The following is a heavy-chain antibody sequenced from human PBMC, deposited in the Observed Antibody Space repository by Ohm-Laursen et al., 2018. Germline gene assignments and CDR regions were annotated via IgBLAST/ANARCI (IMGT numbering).Heavy chain of an antibody. D-gene: IGHD6-19*01. V-gene: IGHV4-4*07. CDR1: GGSISSYY. Sequence: SGTLSLTCTVSGGSISSYYWSWIRQPAGKGLEWIGRFYTSGSTNYNPSLKSRVTMSVDTSKNQFSLKLSSVTAADTAVYYCARQESSGWYLDYWGQGTLVTVSS. J-gene: IGHJ4*02. CDR3: ARQESSGWYLDY. CDR2: FYTSGST.